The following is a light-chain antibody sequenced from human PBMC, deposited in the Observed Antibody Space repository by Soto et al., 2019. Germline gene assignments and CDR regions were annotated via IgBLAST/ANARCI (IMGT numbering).Light chain of an antibody. CDR3: QHYGDSSYT. CDR1: QSVVSSY. CDR2: GAS. J-gene: IGKJ2*01. V-gene: IGKV3-20*01. Sequence: ENVLTQSPGTLSLSPGERATLSCRASQSVVSSYLGWYQQRPGQAPRLLIYGASRRATGIPERFSGSGSGTDFTLTISGLEPEDFAVYYCQHYGDSSYTFGQGTKLEIK.